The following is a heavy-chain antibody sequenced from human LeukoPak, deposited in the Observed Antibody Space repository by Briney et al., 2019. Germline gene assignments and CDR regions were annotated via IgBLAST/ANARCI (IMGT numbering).Heavy chain of an antibody. J-gene: IGHJ4*02. D-gene: IGHD6-19*01. Sequence: SFINWNGVTKAYADSVKGGFAISRDKAKNSLYLQMNSLRAEDTALYYCVRQYSSGWYYFDYWGQGTLVTVSS. CDR3: VRQYSSGWYYFDY. V-gene: IGHV3-20*03. CDR2: INWNGVTK.